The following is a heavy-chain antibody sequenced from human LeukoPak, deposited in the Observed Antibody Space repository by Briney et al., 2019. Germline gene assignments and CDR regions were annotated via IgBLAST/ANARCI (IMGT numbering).Heavy chain of an antibody. CDR2: IYYSGST. J-gene: IGHJ4*02. CDR3: ARDRIFGVDTTRRYFDY. CDR1: GGSISSYY. V-gene: IGHV4-59*12. Sequence: SETLSLTCTVSGGSISSYYWSWIRQPPGKGLEWIGYIYYSGSTNYNPSLKSRVTISVDRSKNQFSLKLSSVTAADTAVYYCARDRIFGVDTTRRYFDYWGQGTLVTVSS. D-gene: IGHD3-3*01.